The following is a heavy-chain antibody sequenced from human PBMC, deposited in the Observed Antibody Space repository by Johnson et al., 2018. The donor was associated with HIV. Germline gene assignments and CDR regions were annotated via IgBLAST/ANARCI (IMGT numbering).Heavy chain of an antibody. Sequence: QVQLVESGGGVVQPGRSLRLSCAASGFTFSSYGMHWVRQAPGKGLEWVAVIWYDGSNKYYADSVKGRFTIPRDNSKNTLYLQMNSLIAEDTAVYYCGRSYSSSWYGAFDIWGQGTMVTVSS. D-gene: IGHD6-13*01. CDR2: IWYDGSNK. V-gene: IGHV3-30*19. CDR3: GRSYSSSWYGAFDI. CDR1: GFTFSSYG. J-gene: IGHJ3*02.